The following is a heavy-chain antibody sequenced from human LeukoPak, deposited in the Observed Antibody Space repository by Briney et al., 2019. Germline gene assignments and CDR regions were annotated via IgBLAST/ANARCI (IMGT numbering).Heavy chain of an antibody. CDR1: GFTFSSYS. CDR3: ARDPGRTYYYDSSGYYYPGFDY. CDR2: ISSSSSYI. J-gene: IGHJ4*02. D-gene: IGHD3-22*01. Sequence: GGSLRLSCAASGFTFSSYSMNWVRQAPGKGLEWVSSISSSSSYIYYADSVKGRFTISRDNAKNSLYLQMNSLRAEDTAVYYCARDPGRTYYYDSSGYYYPGFDYWGQGTLVTVSS. V-gene: IGHV3-21*01.